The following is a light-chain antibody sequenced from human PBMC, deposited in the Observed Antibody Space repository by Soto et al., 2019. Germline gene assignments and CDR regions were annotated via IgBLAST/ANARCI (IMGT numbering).Light chain of an antibody. CDR2: KAS. Sequence: DIQITQSPSTLSSSVLERFTITCRASQSISNWLAWYQQKPGKAPKLLIYKASSLESGVPSRFSGSGSGTEFTLTISSLQPDDFATYYCQQYNGFFTFGQGTKVDIK. V-gene: IGKV1-5*03. CDR3: QQYNGFFT. CDR1: QSISNW. J-gene: IGKJ1*01.